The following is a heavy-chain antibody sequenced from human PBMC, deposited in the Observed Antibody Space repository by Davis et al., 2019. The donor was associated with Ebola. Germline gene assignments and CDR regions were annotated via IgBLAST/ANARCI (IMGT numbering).Heavy chain of an antibody. Sequence: PSETLSLTCTVSGGSISSYYRSWIRQPPGKGLEWIGYIYYSGSTNYNPSLKSRVTISVDTSKNQFSLKLSSVTAADTAVYYCARVGYCSSTSCYEDWFDPWGQGTLVTVSS. CDR1: GGSISSYY. CDR2: IYYSGST. D-gene: IGHD2-2*01. V-gene: IGHV4-59*01. J-gene: IGHJ5*02. CDR3: ARVGYCSSTSCYEDWFDP.